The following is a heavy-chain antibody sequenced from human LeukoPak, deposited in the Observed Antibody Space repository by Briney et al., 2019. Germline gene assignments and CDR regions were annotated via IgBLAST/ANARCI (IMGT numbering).Heavy chain of an antibody. J-gene: IGHJ4*02. CDR1: RYTFTSYY. CDR2: INPSGGSP. V-gene: IGHV1-46*01. CDR3: ARGGAWSGYHYFDY. Sequence: VSSVKVSCKASRYTFTSYYMHEVRQAPGQGLEWMGRINPSGGSPRYAHKFQGRVTMTRDTSTSTVSMELSSLRSEDTAVYYCARGGAWSGYHYFDYWGQGTLVTVSS. D-gene: IGHD3-3*01.